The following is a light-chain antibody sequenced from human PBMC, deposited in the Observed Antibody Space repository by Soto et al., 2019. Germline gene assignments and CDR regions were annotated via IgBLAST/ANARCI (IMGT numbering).Light chain of an antibody. V-gene: IGLV2-8*01. Sequence: QSALTQPPSASGSPGQSVTISCTGTSSDVGGYNYVSWYQQHPGKAPKLMISEVSKRPSGVPDRFSGSKSGNTASLTGSGLQAEDEADDYCSSFAGNNNLVFGGGTKVTVL. J-gene: IGLJ2*01. CDR1: SSDVGGYNY. CDR2: EVS. CDR3: SSFAGNNNLV.